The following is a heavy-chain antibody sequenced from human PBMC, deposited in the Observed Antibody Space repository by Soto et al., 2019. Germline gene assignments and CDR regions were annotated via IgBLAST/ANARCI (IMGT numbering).Heavy chain of an antibody. D-gene: IGHD6-19*01. J-gene: IGHJ4*02. CDR2: INHSGIT. CDR1: GGSFSGYY. CDR3: AIGPRMWLAGGGY. Sequence: SSETLSLTCAVYGGSFSGYYWSWTRQPPGKGLEWLGEINHSGITDYNPSLKSRITISIDTSKKQFSLKLNSVTAADTAVYYCAIGPRMWLAGGGYWGQGTQVTVSS. V-gene: IGHV4-34*01.